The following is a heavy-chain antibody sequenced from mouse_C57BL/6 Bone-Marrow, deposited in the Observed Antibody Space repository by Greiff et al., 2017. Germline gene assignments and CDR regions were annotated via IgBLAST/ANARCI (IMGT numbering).Heavy chain of an antibody. J-gene: IGHJ2*01. CDR3: ARAGPLGRSFDY. CDR1: GYTFTSYW. Sequence: QVQLQQPGAELVKPGASVKMSCKASGYTFTSYWITWVKQRPGQGLEWIGDIYPTSGHTNYNEKFKSKAMRTVDTSSNTAYMQLSSLTSEDSAVFYCARAGPLGRSFDYWGQGTTLTVSS. D-gene: IGHD3-3*01. CDR2: IYPTSGHT. V-gene: IGHV1-55*01.